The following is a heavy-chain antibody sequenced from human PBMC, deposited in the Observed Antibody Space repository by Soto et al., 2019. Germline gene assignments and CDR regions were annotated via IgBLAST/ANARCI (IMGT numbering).Heavy chain of an antibody. CDR1: GFTLSSYW. CDR3: ARSYCPTTGRYGWFDP. V-gene: IGHV3-74*01. D-gene: IGHD2-2*01. Sequence: PGGSLRLSCVASGFTLSSYWMHWVRQVPGKGLVWVSRINTDGRSTSYADSVKGRFIISRDNAKNTLYLQMNSLRAEDTAVYYCARSYCPTTGRYGWFDPWGHGTLVTVSS. CDR2: INTDGRST. J-gene: IGHJ5*02.